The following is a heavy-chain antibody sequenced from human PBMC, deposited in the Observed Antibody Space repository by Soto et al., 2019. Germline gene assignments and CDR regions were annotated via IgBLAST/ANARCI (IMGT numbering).Heavy chain of an antibody. D-gene: IGHD3-3*01. J-gene: IGHJ5*02. CDR2: MNPNSGNT. V-gene: IGHV1-8*01. Sequence: VASVKVSCKASGYTFTSYDINWVRQATGQGLEWMGWMNPNSGNTGYAQKFQGRVTMNRNTSISTAYMELSSLRSEETAVYYCARRGYDFWIGYGQNWSDPWGKGTLVTFPS. CDR3: ARRGYDFWIGYGQNWSDP. CDR1: GYTFTSYD.